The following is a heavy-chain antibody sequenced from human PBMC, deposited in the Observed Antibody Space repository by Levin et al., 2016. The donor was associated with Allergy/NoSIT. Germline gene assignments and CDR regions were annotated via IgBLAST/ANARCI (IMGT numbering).Heavy chain of an antibody. D-gene: IGHD1-26*01. J-gene: IGHJ4*02. CDR3: AKSLWSGASLFDY. CDR1: GFTFDNYA. CDR2: ISGSDGTT. V-gene: IGHV3-23*01. Sequence: GGSLRLSCAASGFTFDNYAMTWVRQAPGKGLEWVSGISGSDGTTYYADSVKGRFTISRDNSKNTLYLQMNSLRGEDTAVYYCAKSLWSGASLFDYWGQGTLVTVSS.